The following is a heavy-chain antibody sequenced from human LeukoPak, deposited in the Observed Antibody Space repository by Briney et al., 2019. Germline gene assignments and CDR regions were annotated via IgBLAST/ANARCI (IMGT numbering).Heavy chain of an antibody. D-gene: IGHD2-15*01. CDR1: GFTFSNYA. CDR2: ISGSGGNT. Sequence: GGSLRLSCAASGFTFSNYAMSWDRQAPGKGLEWVSAISGSGGNTYYADSVKGRFTISRDNSKNTLYLQMNSLRAEDTAVYYCAKVFDIVVVVAANGFDYWGQGTLVTVSS. J-gene: IGHJ4*02. CDR3: AKVFDIVVVVAANGFDY. V-gene: IGHV3-23*01.